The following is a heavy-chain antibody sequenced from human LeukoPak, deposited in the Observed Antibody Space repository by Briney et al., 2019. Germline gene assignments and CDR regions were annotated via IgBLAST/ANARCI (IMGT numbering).Heavy chain of an antibody. V-gene: IGHV4-34*01. Sequence: SETLSLTCTVSGGSISSGGYYWSWIRQPPGKGLEWIGEINHSGSTNYNPSLKSRVTISVDTSKNQFSLKLSSVTAADTAVYYCARGLEQQLVGREETYYFDYWGQGTLVTVSS. D-gene: IGHD6-13*01. CDR1: GGSISSGGYY. CDR3: ARGLEQQLVGREETYYFDY. J-gene: IGHJ4*02. CDR2: INHSGST.